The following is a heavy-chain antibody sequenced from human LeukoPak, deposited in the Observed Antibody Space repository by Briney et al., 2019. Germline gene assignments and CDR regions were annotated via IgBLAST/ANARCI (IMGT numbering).Heavy chain of an antibody. J-gene: IGHJ4*02. D-gene: IGHD3-10*01. CDR2: IYHSGST. Sequence: PSQTLSLTCTVSGGSISSGGYYWSWIRQPPGKGLEWIGYIYHSGSTYYNPSLKSRVTISVDRSKNQFSLKLSSVTAADTAVYYCARDGWGSGSYSIPFDYWGQGTLVTVSS. CDR1: GGSISSGGYY. V-gene: IGHV4-30-2*01. CDR3: ARDGWGSGSYSIPFDY.